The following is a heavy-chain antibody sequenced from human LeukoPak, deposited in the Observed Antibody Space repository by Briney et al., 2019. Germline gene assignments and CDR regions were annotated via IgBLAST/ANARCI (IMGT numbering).Heavy chain of an antibody. CDR2: TKSKIDGGTT. CDR3: TAGTGRTDFDY. CDR1: GFSFSNAW. J-gene: IGHJ4*02. V-gene: IGHV3-15*01. D-gene: IGHD6-13*01. Sequence: GGSLRLSCAGSGFSFSNAWMSWVRQAPGKGLEWVGRTKSKIDGGTTDYAAPVKGRFTISRDDSKNMLYLQMNSPETEDTAVYYCTAGTGRTDFDYWGQGTLVTVSS.